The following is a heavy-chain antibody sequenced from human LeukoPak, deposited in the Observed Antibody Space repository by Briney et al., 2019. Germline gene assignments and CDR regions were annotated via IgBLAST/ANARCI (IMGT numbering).Heavy chain of an antibody. Sequence: PSETLSLTCAVYGGSFSGYHWSWIRQPPGKGLEWIGEINHSGSTNYNPSLRSRVTISVDTSKNQFSLKLSSVTAADTAVYYCANGGSYYDFWSGYRYFDYWGQGTLVTVSS. CDR3: ANGGSYYDFWSGYRYFDY. V-gene: IGHV4-34*01. D-gene: IGHD3-3*01. J-gene: IGHJ4*02. CDR2: INHSGST. CDR1: GGSFSGYH.